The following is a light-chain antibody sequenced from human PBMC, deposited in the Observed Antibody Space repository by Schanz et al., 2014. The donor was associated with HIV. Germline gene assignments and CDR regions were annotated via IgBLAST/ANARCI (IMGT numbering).Light chain of an antibody. V-gene: IGLV2-14*03. CDR1: SSDVGGYNY. Sequence: QSVLTQPASVSGSPGQSIAISCTGTSSDVGGYNYVSWYQQHPGKAPKLMVYDVNYRPSGVSNRFSGSKSGNTASLTISGLQAEDEADYYCCSYTTTSTYVFGAGTKVTVL. J-gene: IGLJ1*01. CDR2: DVN. CDR3: CSYTTTSTYV.